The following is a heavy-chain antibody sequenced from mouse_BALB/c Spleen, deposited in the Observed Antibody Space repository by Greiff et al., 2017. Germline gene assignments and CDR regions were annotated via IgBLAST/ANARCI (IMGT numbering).Heavy chain of an antibody. CDR1: GFTFSSYA. D-gene: IGHD3-3*01. V-gene: IGHV5-6*01. J-gene: IGHJ2*01. Sequence: EVQRVESGGGLVKPGGSLKLSCAASGFTFSSYAMSWVRQTPEKRLEWVATISDGGSYTYYPDSVKGRFTISRDNAKNNLYLQMSSLKSEDTAMYYCARQGGTGDFDYWGQGTTLTVSS. CDR3: ARQGGTGDFDY. CDR2: ISDGGSYT.